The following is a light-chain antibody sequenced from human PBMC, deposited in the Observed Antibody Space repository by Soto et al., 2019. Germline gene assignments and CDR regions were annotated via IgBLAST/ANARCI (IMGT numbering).Light chain of an antibody. Sequence: QSVLTQPPSASGSPGQSVTISCTGTSSDVGGYNYVSWYQHHPGKAPKLMIYDVSKRPSGVPDRFSGSKSGNTASLTVSGLQADDEADYYCSSYAGTNTCGVVFGGGTQLTVL. J-gene: IGLJ7*01. CDR3: SSYAGTNTCGVV. V-gene: IGLV2-8*01. CDR2: DVS. CDR1: SSDVGGYNY.